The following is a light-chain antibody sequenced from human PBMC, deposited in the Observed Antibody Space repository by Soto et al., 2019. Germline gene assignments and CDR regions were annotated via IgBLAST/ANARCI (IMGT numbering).Light chain of an antibody. CDR2: GAS. CDR3: QQYGSSPYT. CDR1: QSVSRNY. J-gene: IGKJ2*01. Sequence: EVVLTQSPGTLSLSPGQRATLTCRASQSVSRNYLSWYHQKPGQAPRLLIYGASSRATGIPDRFAGSGSGTDFTLTISRVEPEDFAVYYCQQYGSSPYTFGQGTKLEIK. V-gene: IGKV3-20*01.